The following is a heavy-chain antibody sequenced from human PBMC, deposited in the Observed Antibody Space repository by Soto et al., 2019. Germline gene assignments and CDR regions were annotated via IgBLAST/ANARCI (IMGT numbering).Heavy chain of an antibody. V-gene: IGHV4-4*02. D-gene: IGHD6-13*01. CDR2: IYHSGST. CDR1: GGSISSSNW. CDR3: ARDERSSSWYVRYYGMDV. J-gene: IGHJ6*02. Sequence: PSETLSLTCPVSGGSISSSNWWSFFRQPPGKGLEWIGEIYHSGSTNYNPSLKSRVTISVDKSKNQFSLKLSSVTAADTAVYYCARDERSSSWYVRYYGMDVWGQGTTVTVSS.